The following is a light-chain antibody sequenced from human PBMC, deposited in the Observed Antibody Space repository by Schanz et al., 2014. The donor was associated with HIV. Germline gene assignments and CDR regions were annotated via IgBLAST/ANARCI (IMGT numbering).Light chain of an antibody. CDR2: DVNIR. CDR1: SSDVGGYNY. J-gene: IGLJ1*01. V-gene: IGLV2-14*01. Sequence: QSALTQPASVSGSPGQSITISCTGTSSDVGGYNYVSWYQQHPGKAPKLLLYDVNIRVRPSGVSNRFSGSRSGNTASLTISGLQAEDEADYYCCSYAGSNNYVFGTGTKLTVL. CDR3: CSYAGSNNYV.